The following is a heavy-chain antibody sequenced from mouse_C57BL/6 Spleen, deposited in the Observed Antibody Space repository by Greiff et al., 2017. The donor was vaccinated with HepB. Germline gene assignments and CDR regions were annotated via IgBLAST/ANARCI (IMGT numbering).Heavy chain of an antibody. Sequence: EVMLVESGGGLVQPQGSLKLSCAASGFSFNTYAMNWVRQAPGKGLEWVARIRSKSNNYATYYADSVKDRFTISRDDSESMLYLQMNNLKTEDTAMYYFVILGFYDGLYAMDYWGQGTSVTVSS. J-gene: IGHJ4*01. D-gene: IGHD2-3*01. CDR2: IRSKSNNYAT. CDR1: GFSFNTYA. V-gene: IGHV10-1*01. CDR3: VILGFYDGLYAMDY.